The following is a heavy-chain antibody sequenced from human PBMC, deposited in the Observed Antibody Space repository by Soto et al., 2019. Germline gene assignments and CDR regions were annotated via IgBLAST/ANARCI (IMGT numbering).Heavy chain of an antibody. CDR1: GGSISSGGYY. J-gene: IGHJ4*02. D-gene: IGHD3-10*01. Sequence: SETLSLTCTVSGGSISSGGYYWSWIRQHPGKGLEWIGYIYYSGSTYYNPSLKSRVTISVDTSKNQFSLKLSSVTAADTAVYYCATQRFGSNAYFDIWGQGALVTSPQ. CDR3: ATQRFGSNAYFDI. V-gene: IGHV4-31*03. CDR2: IYYSGST.